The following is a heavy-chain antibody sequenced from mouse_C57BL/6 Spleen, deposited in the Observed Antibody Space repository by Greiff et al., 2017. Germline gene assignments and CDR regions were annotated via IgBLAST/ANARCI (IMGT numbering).Heavy chain of an antibody. V-gene: IGHV14-4*01. CDR2: IDPENGDT. Sequence: VQLQQSGAELVRPGASVKLSCTASGFNIKDDYMHWVKQRPEQGLEWIGWIDPENGDTEYASKFQGKATITADTSSNTAYLQLSSLTSEDTAVYYCTTSGGNYYYAMDYGGQGTSGTVSS. D-gene: IGHD2-1*01. CDR3: TTSGGNYYYAMDY. CDR1: GFNIKDDY. J-gene: IGHJ4*01.